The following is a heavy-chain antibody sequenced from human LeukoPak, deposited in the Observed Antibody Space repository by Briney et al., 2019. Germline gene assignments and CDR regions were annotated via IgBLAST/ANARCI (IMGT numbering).Heavy chain of an antibody. J-gene: IGHJ6*02. CDR1: GGSISSYY. V-gene: IGHV4-59*08. Sequence: PSETLSLTCTVSGGSISSYYWSWIRQPPGKGLEWIGYIYYSGSTNYNPSLKSRVTISVDTSKNQFSLKLSSVTAADTAVYYCARLDIFYYGMDVWGQGTTVTVSS. CDR3: ARLDIFYYGMDV. CDR2: IYYSGST. D-gene: IGHD3-9*01.